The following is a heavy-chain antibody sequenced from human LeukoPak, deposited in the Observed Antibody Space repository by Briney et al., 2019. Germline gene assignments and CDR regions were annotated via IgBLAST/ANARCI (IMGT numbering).Heavy chain of an antibody. J-gene: IGHJ4*02. Sequence: SETLSLTCIVSGGSMSGYYWSWIRQPPGKGLEWIGYTFSSGATTYNPSLKSRVTISVDTSGSQFSLNLSSVTAADTAMYFCARRSRSGYFLDSWGQGTLVTVSS. CDR3: ARRSRSGYFLDS. V-gene: IGHV4-4*09. CDR1: GGSMSGYY. CDR2: TFSSGAT. D-gene: IGHD5-12*01.